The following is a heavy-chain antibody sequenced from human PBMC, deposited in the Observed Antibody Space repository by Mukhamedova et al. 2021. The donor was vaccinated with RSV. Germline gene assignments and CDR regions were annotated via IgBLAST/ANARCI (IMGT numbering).Heavy chain of an antibody. CDR3: ARGGGSSGPDY. J-gene: IGHJ4*02. V-gene: IGHV3-48*03. D-gene: IGHD6-25*01. Sequence: EWVSYISTSASTIYYADSLKGRFTISRDNAKNSLYLQMNSQRAEDTAVYYCARGGGSSGPDYWGQGTLVTVSS. CDR2: ISTSASTI.